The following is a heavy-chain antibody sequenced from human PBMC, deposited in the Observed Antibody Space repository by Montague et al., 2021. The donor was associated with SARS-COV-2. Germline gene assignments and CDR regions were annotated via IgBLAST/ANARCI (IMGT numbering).Heavy chain of an antibody. V-gene: IGHV4-59*01. CDR3: ARQDAWAYCGDECYRGWFDS. CDR1: FGSISTYY. J-gene: IGHJ5*01. CDR2: IFYNGST. Sequence: SETLSLTCTVSFGSISTYYWSWIRQPPGKGLKWIGFIFYNGSTKYNPSLKRRVSISLDTSKNQFSLKLSSVTAADTAVYYCARQDAWAYCGDECYRGWFDSWGQGTLVTVSS. D-gene: IGHD2-21*01.